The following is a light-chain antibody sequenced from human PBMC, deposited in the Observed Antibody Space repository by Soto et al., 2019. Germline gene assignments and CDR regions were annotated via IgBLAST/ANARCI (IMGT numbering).Light chain of an antibody. CDR3: AAWDSSLTVV. CDR2: SNN. J-gene: IGLJ2*01. V-gene: IGLV1-44*01. Sequence: QSVLTQPPSAYGTPGQRVTISCSGSSSNIGSNTVNWYQQLPGTDPKLLMYSNNQRPSGVPDRFSGSKSGTSASLAISGLQSEDEADYYCAAWDSSLTVVFGGGTKLTVL. CDR1: SSNIGSNT.